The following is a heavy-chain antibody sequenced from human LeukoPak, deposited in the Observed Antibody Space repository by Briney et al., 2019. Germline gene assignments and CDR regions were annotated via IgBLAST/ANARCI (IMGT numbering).Heavy chain of an antibody. V-gene: IGHV4-38-2*02. J-gene: IGHJ3*02. CDR2: LYHSGST. D-gene: IGHD4-23*01. CDR1: GGSISSYH. Sequence: NPSETLSLTCTVSGGSISSYHWGWIRQPPGKGLEWIGSLYHSGSTYYNPSLKSRVTISVDTSKNQFSLKLSSVTAADTAVYYCARAPDAGGNGAFDIWGQGTMVTVSS. CDR3: ARAPDAGGNGAFDI.